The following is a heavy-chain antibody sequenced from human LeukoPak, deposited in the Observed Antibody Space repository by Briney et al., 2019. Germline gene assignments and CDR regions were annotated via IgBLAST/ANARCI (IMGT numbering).Heavy chain of an antibody. D-gene: IGHD6-13*01. CDR3: ARDARGAAAADDAFDI. V-gene: IGHV3-7*01. CDR2: MNIDGSEK. Sequence: GGSLRLSCAASGFTFISYWMGWVRQAPGKRPEWVANMNIDGSEKYYADSVKGRFTISRDNARNSVYLQMNGLRVEDTAVYYCARDARGAAAADDAFDIWGQGTMVTVSS. CDR1: GFTFISYW. J-gene: IGHJ3*02.